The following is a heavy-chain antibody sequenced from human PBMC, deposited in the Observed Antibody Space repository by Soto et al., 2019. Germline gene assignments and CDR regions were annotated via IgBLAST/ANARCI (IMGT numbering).Heavy chain of an antibody. CDR3: ARSRHLYFDY. CDR2: ISSSSSYI. J-gene: IGHJ4*02. Sequence: GGSLRLSCAASGFTFSSYSMNWVRQAPGKGLEWVSSISSSSSYIYYADSVKGRFTISRDNAKNSLYLQMNSLRAEDSAVYYCARSRHLYFDYWGQGTLVTVSS. V-gene: IGHV3-21*01. CDR1: GFTFSSYS.